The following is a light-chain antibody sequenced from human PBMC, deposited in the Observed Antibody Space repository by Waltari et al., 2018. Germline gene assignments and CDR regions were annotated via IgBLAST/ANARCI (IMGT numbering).Light chain of an antibody. CDR1: QDIRNW. J-gene: IGKJ3*01. V-gene: IGKV1-12*01. CDR3: QQANSFPIT. CDR2: ATS. Sequence: DIQMTRSQSSVPASVGDRVTITCRASQDIRNWLAWYQQKPGKAPNLLIYATSSLQTGVPSRFSGSGSGTEFTLTISSLQPEDFATYYCQQANSFPITFGPGTKVDIK.